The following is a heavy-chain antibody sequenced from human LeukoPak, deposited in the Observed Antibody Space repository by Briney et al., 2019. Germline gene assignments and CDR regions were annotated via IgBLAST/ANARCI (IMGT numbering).Heavy chain of an antibody. CDR1: GFTFSTYA. Sequence: WGSLRLSCAASGFTFSTYAMHWVRQVPGKGLEWVAVVSYDGSNKYYADSMKGRFTISRDNSKNTLYLQMNSLRAEDTALYYCARGESGAMMGAFDIWGQGTMVTVSS. D-gene: IGHD1-26*01. J-gene: IGHJ3*02. CDR3: ARGESGAMMGAFDI. V-gene: IGHV3-30*04. CDR2: VSYDGSNK.